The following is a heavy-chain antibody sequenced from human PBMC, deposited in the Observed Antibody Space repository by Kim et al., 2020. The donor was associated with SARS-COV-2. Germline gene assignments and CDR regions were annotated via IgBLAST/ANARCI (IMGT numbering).Heavy chain of an antibody. J-gene: IGHJ4*02. V-gene: IGHV3-9*01. CDR1: GFTFDDYA. CDR3: AKDIAGIAAAGAPH. D-gene: IGHD6-13*01. Sequence: GGSLRLSCAASGFTFDDYAMHWVRQAPGKGLEWVSGISWNSGSIGYADSVKGRFTISRDNAKNSLYLQMNSLRAEDTALYYCAKDIAGIAAAGAPHWGQGTLVTVSS. CDR2: ISWNSGSI.